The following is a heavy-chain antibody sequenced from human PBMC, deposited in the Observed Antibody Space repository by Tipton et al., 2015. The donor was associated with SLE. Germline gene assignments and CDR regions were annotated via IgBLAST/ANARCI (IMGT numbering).Heavy chain of an antibody. J-gene: IGHJ2*01. V-gene: IGHV4-59*01. D-gene: IGHD3-22*01. Sequence: TLSLTCTVSGVSISHWCWNWIRQPPGKGLEWIGYVCYSGTTNYNPSLKSRVTISPDTSKNQVTLTLKSVTAADTAVYFCARDISGYGPYWYFDLWGRGTRVTVSS. CDR3: ARDISGYGPYWYFDL. CDR1: GVSISHWC. CDR2: VCYSGTT.